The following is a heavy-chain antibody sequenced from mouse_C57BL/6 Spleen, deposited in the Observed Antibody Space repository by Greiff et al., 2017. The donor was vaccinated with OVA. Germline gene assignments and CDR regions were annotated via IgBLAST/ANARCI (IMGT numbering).Heavy chain of an antibody. V-gene: IGHV1-55*01. J-gene: IGHJ4*01. CDR3: ARSGEYALAYDALAY. D-gene: IGHD5-1*01. CDR1: GYTFTSYW. CDR2: IYPGSGST. Sequence: QVQLQQSGAELVKPGASVKMSCKASGYTFTSYWITWVKQRPGQGLEWIGDIYPGSGSTNYNEKFKSKATLTVDKSSSTAYMQLSSLTSEDSAVYYFARSGEYALAYDALAYWGQGTPVTVSA.